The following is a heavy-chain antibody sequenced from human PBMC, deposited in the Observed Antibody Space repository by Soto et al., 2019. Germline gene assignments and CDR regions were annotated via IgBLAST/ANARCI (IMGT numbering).Heavy chain of an antibody. CDR1: GYTFTSYD. CDR3: VRVGRAAGVFDI. CDR2: MSPNSGNT. V-gene: IGHV1-8*01. D-gene: IGHD2-8*01. Sequence: QVQLVQSGAEVKKPGASVRVSCKASGYTFTSYDINWVRQATGQGLEWMGWMSPNSGNTDYAQKFQGRVTLTRETTIGTAYMELSSPTSEDTAVYYCVRVGRAAGVFDIWGQGTKVTVSS. J-gene: IGHJ3*02.